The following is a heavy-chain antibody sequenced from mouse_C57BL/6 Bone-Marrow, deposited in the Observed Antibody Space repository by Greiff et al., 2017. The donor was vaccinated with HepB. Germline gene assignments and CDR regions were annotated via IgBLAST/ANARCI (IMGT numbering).Heavy chain of an antibody. CDR1: GYSITSGYY. CDR3: AMGRDAY. CDR2: ISYDGSN. J-gene: IGHJ3*01. V-gene: IGHV3-6*01. Sequence: EVQLVESGPGLVKPSQSLSLTCSVTGYSITSGYYWNWIRQFPGNKLEWMGYISYDGSNNYNPSLKNRISITRDTSKNQFFLKLNSVTTEDTATYYCAMGRDAYWGQGTLVTVSA. D-gene: IGHD4-1*01.